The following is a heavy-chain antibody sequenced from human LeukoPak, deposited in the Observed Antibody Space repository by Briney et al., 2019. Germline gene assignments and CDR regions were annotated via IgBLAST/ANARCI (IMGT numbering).Heavy chain of an antibody. CDR3: ARDGHTSYGMDV. J-gene: IGHJ6*02. D-gene: IGHD3-3*01. CDR2: INHSGST. CDR1: GGSFSGYY. Sequence: KASETLSLTCAVYGGSFSGYYWSWIRQPPGKGLEWIGEINHSGSTNYNPSLKSRVTISVDTSKNQFSLKLSSVTAADTAVYYCARDGHTSYGMDVWGQGTTVTVSS. V-gene: IGHV4-34*01.